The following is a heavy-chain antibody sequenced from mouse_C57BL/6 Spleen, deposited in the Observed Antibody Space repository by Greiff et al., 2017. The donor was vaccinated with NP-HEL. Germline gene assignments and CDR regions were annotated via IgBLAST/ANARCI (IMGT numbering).Heavy chain of an antibody. CDR1: GYAFSSSW. J-gene: IGHJ4*01. D-gene: IGHD2-4*01. CDR2: IYPGDGDT. V-gene: IGHV1-82*01. Sequence: VKLVESGPELVKPGASVKISCKASGYAFSSSWMNWVKQRPGKGLEWIGRIYPGDGDTNYNGKFKGKATLTADKSSSTAYMQLSSLTSEDSAVYFCASYYDYDAYAMDYWGQGTSVTVSS. CDR3: ASYYDYDAYAMDY.